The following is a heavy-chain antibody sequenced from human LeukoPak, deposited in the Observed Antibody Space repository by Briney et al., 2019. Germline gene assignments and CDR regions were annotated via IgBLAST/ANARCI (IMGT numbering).Heavy chain of an antibody. J-gene: IGHJ6*03. CDR3: ARYSITMVRGNRPNYYYYYMDV. CDR1: GGTFSSYA. Sequence: ASVKVSCKASGGTFSSYAISWVRQAPGQGLEWMGGIIPIFGTANYAQKFQGRVTITADESTSTAYMELSSLRSEDTAVYYCARYSITMVRGNRPNYYYYYMDVWGKGTTVTVSS. V-gene: IGHV1-69*13. CDR2: IIPIFGTA. D-gene: IGHD3-10*01.